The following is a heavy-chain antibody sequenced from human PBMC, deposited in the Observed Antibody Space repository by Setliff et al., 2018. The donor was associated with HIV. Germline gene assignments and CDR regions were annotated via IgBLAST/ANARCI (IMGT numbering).Heavy chain of an antibody. CDR1: GYTFTNYY. CDR2: VNTVGGGA. V-gene: IGHV1-46*01. CDR3: AREGQVVVTAKGFDY. J-gene: IGHJ4*02. Sequence: KVSCKTSGYTFTNYYMHWMRQAPGQGLEWMGVVNTVGGGASYAQKFQGRLTVTRDTSTSTVYMELSSLRSEDTAVYYCAREGQVVVTAKGFDYWGLGTLVTVSS. D-gene: IGHD2-15*01.